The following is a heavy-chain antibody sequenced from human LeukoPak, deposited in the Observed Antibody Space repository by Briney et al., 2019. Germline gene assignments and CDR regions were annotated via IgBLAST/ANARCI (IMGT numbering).Heavy chain of an antibody. CDR1: GGTFNSYA. Sequence: ASVKVSCKASGGTFNSYAISWVRQAPGQGLEWMGGIIPIFGTANYAQKFQGRVTITADESTSTAYMELSSLRSEDTAVYYCARVPSLTIRGLIFDYWGQGTLVTVSS. CDR2: IIPIFGTA. CDR3: ARVPSLTIRGLIFDY. V-gene: IGHV1-69*13. J-gene: IGHJ4*02. D-gene: IGHD3-10*01.